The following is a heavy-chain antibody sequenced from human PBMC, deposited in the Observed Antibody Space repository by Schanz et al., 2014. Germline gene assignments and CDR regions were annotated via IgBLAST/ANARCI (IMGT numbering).Heavy chain of an antibody. CDR2: ISSSSSTI. V-gene: IGHV3-48*01. CDR3: ARDLPRTFLFDY. Sequence: EVQLLESGGGLVQPGGSLRLSCAASGFTFSSYAMSWVRQAPGKGLEWVSAISSSSSTIHYADSVKGRFTISRDNAKNSLYLQMDSLRAEDTAVYYCARDLPRTFLFDYWGQGTLVTVSS. CDR1: GFTFSSYA. J-gene: IGHJ4*02.